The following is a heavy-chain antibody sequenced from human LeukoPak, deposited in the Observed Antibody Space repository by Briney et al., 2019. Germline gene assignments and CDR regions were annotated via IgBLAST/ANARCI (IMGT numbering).Heavy chain of an antibody. CDR1: GFTFSNYG. D-gene: IGHD5-24*01. CDR2: IRSAVDTT. V-gene: IGHV3-23*01. J-gene: IGHJ4*02. CDR3: VRDRGDGYNQIDY. Sequence: GGSLRLSCAASGFTFSNYGVSWVRQAPGKGLEWVSGIRSAVDTTHYADSVKGRFIISRDNSKNTLYLQMNSLRTEDTAVYYCVRDRGDGYNQIDYWGQGTLVTVSS.